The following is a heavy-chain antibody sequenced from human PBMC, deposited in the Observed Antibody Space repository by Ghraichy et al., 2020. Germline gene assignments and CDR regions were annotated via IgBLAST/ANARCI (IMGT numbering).Heavy chain of an antibody. CDR3: ATEDVYYVSGSFDY. D-gene: IGHD3-10*01. CDR2: FDPEDGET. J-gene: IGHJ4*02. CDR1: GYTLTELS. Sequence: ASVKVSCKVSGYTLTELSMHWVRQAPGKGLEWMGGFDPEDGETIYAQKFQGRGTMTEDTSTDTAYMELSSLRSEDTAVYYYATEDVYYVSGSFDYGGQGTLVTVSS. V-gene: IGHV1-24*01.